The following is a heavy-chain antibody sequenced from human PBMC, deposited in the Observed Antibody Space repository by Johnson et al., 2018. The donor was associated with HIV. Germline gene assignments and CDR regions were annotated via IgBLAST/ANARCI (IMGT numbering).Heavy chain of an antibody. CDR2: ISYDGSNK. D-gene: IGHD6-6*01. Sequence: MLLVESGGGVVQPGRSLRLSCAASGFTFSSYGMHWVRQAPGKGLEWVAVISYDGSNKYYADSVKGRFTISRDNSKNTLYLQMNSLRAEDTAVYYCARAGSSSDDAFDIWGQGTMVTVSS. V-gene: IGHV3-30*19. J-gene: IGHJ3*02. CDR3: ARAGSSSDDAFDI. CDR1: GFTFSSYG.